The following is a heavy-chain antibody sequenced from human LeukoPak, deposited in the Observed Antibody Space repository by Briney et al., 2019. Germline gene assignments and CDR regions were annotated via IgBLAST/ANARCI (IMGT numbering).Heavy chain of an antibody. CDR1: GFTFSDYY. Sequence: GGSLRLSCAASGFTFSDYYMSWIRQAPGKGLEWVSYISNSGGSIYYADSAKGRFTISRDNAKNSLYLQMNTLRADDTAVYYCARASVVTSPFDYWGQGTLVTVSS. V-gene: IGHV3-11*01. J-gene: IGHJ4*02. CDR2: ISNSGGSI. CDR3: ARASVVTSPFDY. D-gene: IGHD4-23*01.